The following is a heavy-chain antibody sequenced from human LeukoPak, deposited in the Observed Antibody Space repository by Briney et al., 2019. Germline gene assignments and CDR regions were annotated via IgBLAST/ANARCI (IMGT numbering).Heavy chain of an antibody. J-gene: IGHJ5*02. D-gene: IGHD3-10*01. CDR3: ARSKWFGELLVWFDP. CDR1: GGSFSGYY. V-gene: IGHV4-34*01. CDR2: INHSGST. Sequence: PSETLSLTCAVYGGSFSGYYWSWIRQPPGKGLEWIGEINHSGSTNYNPSLKSRVTISVDTSKNQFSLKLSSVTAADTAVYYCARSKWFGELLVWFDPWGQGTLVTVSS.